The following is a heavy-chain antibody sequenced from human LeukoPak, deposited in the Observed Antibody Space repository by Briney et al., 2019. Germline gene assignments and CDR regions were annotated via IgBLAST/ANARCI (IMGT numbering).Heavy chain of an antibody. D-gene: IGHD5-12*01. CDR2: ITSGGKT. CDR3: ARGRGYRDYDRPLDY. J-gene: IGHJ4*02. Sequence: GGSLRLSCAASGFTVSSNYMNWVRQAPGKGLEWVSVITSGGKTYYADSVKGRFTTSRDNSKNTLYVQMNSLRAEDTAIYYCARGRGYRDYDRPLDYWGQGTLVTVSS. V-gene: IGHV3-53*01. CDR1: GFTVSSNY.